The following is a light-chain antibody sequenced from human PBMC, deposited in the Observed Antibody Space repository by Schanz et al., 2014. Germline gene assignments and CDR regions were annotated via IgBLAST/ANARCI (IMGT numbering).Light chain of an antibody. V-gene: IGKV3-11*01. J-gene: IGKJ2*01. Sequence: EIVLTQSPATLSLSPGERATLSCRASQSVSSYLAWYQQKPGQTPRLLIYDASNRATGIPARFSGSGSGTDFTLTISSLEPEDFAVYYCQQYGTSQETFGQGTKLEIK. CDR3: QQYGTSQET. CDR2: DAS. CDR1: QSVSSY.